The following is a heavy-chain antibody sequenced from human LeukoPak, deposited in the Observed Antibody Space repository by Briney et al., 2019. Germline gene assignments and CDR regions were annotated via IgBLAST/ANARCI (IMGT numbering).Heavy chain of an antibody. Sequence: GGSLRLSCAASGFTFSSYSMNWVRQAPGKGLEWISFISSSGNPIYYAGSVTGRFTISRDNGKNSLYLQMNSLRDEDTAVYYCARGVEGSYYYDSSGKGNALDIWGQGTMVTVSS. CDR1: GFTFSSYS. CDR3: ARGVEGSYYYDSSGKGNALDI. V-gene: IGHV3-48*02. CDR2: ISSSGNPI. D-gene: IGHD3-22*01. J-gene: IGHJ3*02.